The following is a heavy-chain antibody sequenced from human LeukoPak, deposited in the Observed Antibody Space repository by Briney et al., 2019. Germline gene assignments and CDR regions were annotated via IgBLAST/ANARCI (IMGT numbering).Heavy chain of an antibody. V-gene: IGHV3-23*01. CDR2: ISGSGGST. Sequence: QAGGSLRLSCAASGFTFSSYAMSWVRQAPGKGLEWVSAISGSGGSTYYADSVKGRFTISRDNSKNTLYLQMNSLRAEDTAVYYCAKDSRQWLRLEEVMTANDYWGQGTLVTVSS. CDR1: GFTFSSYA. CDR3: AKDSRQWLRLEEVMTANDY. D-gene: IGHD5-12*01. J-gene: IGHJ4*02.